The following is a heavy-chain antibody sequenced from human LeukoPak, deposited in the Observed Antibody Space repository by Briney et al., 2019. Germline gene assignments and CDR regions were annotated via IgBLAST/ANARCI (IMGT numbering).Heavy chain of an antibody. CDR2: TYYTSKWSS. CDR1: GDSVSSNRVA. CDR3: ARGYLKPGFDH. J-gene: IGHJ5*02. D-gene: IGHD2-2*02. V-gene: IGHV6-1*01. Sequence: SQTLSLTCAISGDSVSSNRVASNWIRQSPSRGLEWLGRTYYTSKWSSDYAVSVKSRIPITPDTSKNQFSLQLASVSPEDTAVYYCARGYLKPGFDHWGQGSLVTVSS.